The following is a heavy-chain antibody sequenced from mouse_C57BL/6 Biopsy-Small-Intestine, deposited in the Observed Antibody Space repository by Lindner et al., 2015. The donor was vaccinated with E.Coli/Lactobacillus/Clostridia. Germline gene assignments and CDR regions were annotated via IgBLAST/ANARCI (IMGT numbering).Heavy chain of an antibody. CDR3: ARDYGSSSYWYFDV. Sequence: VQLQESGPELVKPGASVKMSCKASGYTFTDYYMHWVKQSHGKGLEYIGYIYPNNGGNGYNQKFKGKATLTVDKPSSTAYMDLRSLTSEDSAVYYCARDYGSSSYWYFDVWGTGTTVTVSS. CDR1: GYTFTDYY. D-gene: IGHD1-1*01. J-gene: IGHJ1*03. V-gene: IGHV1-34*01. CDR2: IYPNNGGN.